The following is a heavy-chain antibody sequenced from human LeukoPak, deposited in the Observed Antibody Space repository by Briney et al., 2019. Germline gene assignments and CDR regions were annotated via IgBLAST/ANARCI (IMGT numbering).Heavy chain of an antibody. CDR2: IYYSGST. J-gene: IGHJ6*03. D-gene: IGHD2-2*01. CDR3: ARETPDIVVVPAAVLYYYYYVDV. CDR1: GGSISNGGYY. Sequence: SQTLSLTCTVSGGSISNGGYYWSWIRQHPGKGLEWIGYIYYSGSTYYNPSLKSRVTISVDTSKNQFSLKLSSVTAADTAVYYCARETPDIVVVPAAVLYYYYYVDVWGKGTTVTVSS. V-gene: IGHV4-31*03.